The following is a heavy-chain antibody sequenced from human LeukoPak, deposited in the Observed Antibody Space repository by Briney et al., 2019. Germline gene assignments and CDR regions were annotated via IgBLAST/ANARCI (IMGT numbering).Heavy chain of an antibody. CDR2: ISGSGGST. CDR3: AKTGGFIVVVPAAIPLYYFDY. V-gene: IGHV3-23*01. CDR1: GFTFSSYA. Sequence: PGGSLRLSCAASGFTFSSYAMSWVRQAPGKGLEWVSAISGSGGSTYYADSVKGRFTISRDNSKNTLYLQMNSLRAEDTAVYYCAKTGGFIVVVPAAIPLYYFDYWGQGTLVTVSS. J-gene: IGHJ4*02. D-gene: IGHD2-2*01.